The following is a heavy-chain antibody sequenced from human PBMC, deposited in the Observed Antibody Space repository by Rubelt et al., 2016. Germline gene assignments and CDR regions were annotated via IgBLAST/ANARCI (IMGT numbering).Heavy chain of an antibody. CDR1: GGTFSSYA. Sequence: QVQLVQSGAEVKKPGSSVKVSCKASGGTFSSYAISWVRQAPGQGLEWMGGIIPIFGTANYAQRCKGRVTITADESTSTAYMELSSLRSEDTAVYYCAREQQLVGGWFDPWGQGTLVTVSS. CDR3: AREQQLVGGWFDP. D-gene: IGHD6-13*01. V-gene: IGHV1-69*01. CDR2: IIPIFGTA. J-gene: IGHJ5*02.